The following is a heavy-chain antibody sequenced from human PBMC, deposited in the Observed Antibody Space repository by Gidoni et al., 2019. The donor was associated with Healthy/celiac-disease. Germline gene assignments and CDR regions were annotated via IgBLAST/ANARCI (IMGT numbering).Heavy chain of an antibody. Sequence: QVQLVESGGGVVQPGRSLRLSCAASGFTFSSYAMHWVRQAPGKGLEWVAVISYDGSNKYYADSVKGRFTISRDNSKNTLYLQMNSLRAEDTAVYYCARETLTTVTTTRTYYYYGMDVWGQGTTVTVSS. J-gene: IGHJ6*02. CDR2: ISYDGSNK. D-gene: IGHD4-17*01. CDR1: GFTFSSYA. CDR3: ARETLTTVTTTRTYYYYGMDV. V-gene: IGHV3-30-3*01.